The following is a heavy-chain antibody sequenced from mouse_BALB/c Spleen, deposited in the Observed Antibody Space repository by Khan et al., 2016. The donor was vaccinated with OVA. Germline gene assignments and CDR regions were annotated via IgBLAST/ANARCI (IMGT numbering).Heavy chain of an antibody. CDR1: GYSITSDYA. CDR3: ARSLYYSYGYAFDC. J-gene: IGHJ4*01. V-gene: IGHV3-2*02. D-gene: IGHD2-12*01. Sequence: EVQLQESGPGLVKPSQSLSLTCTVTGYSITSDYAWNWIRQFPGNKLEWMGYISSTGSTSYNPSLKSRISTTRDTSKNQFFLQLKSVTTEDTATYYCARSLYYSYGYAFDCWGRGTSVTVSA. CDR2: ISSTGST.